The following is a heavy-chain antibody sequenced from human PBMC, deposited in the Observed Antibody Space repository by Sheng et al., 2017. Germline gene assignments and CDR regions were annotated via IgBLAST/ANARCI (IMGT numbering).Heavy chain of an antibody. CDR3: ARTPVCPSCHFDN. CDR1: GFTFSNYG. V-gene: IGHV3-30*03. J-gene: IGHJ4*02. D-gene: IGHD2-8*01. CDR2: MSYDGRNE. Sequence: VQLVESGGGVVLPGRSLRLSCAASGFTFSNYGMHWVRQAPGKGLEWVAVMSYDGRNEYYRDSVKGRFTISRDNSKNTLYVQMNSLRGEDTGVYYCARTPVCPSCHFDNWAEGTLVTVSS.